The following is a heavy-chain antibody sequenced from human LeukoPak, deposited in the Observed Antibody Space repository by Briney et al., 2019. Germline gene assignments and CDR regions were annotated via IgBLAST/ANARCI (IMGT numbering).Heavy chain of an antibody. Sequence: SETLSLTCSVSGGSITSSSYYWSWIRQPPGKGLEWIGEINHSGSTNYNPSLKSRVTISVDTSKNQFSLKLSSVTAADTAVYYCARRRFDYWGQGTLVTVSS. CDR2: INHSGST. V-gene: IGHV4-39*07. CDR3: ARRRFDY. CDR1: GGSITSSSYY. J-gene: IGHJ4*02.